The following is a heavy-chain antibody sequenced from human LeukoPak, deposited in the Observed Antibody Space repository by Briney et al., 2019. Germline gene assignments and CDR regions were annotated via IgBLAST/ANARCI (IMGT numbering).Heavy chain of an antibody. J-gene: IGHJ4*02. CDR1: GYSFTSYW. CDR2: IYPGDSDT. D-gene: IGHD6-6*01. V-gene: IGHV5-51*01. Sequence: GEPLKISCKGSGYSFTSYWIGWVRQMPGKGLEWMGTIYPGDSDTSYSPSFRGQVTISADKSISTAYLQWSSLKASDTAMYYCARHGSSSSSDYWGQGTLVTVSS. CDR3: ARHGSSSSSDY.